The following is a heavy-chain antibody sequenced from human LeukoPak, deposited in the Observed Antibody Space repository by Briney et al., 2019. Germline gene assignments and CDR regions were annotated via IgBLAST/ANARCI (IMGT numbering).Heavy chain of an antibody. CDR3: ARELRATVTNYYYNGMDV. CDR1: GFTFSSYA. V-gene: IGHV3-30*04. Sequence: HPGGSLRLSCAASGFTFSSYAMHWVRQAPGKGLEWVAVISYDGSNKYYADSVKGRFTISRDNSKNTLYLQMNSLRAEDTAVYYRARELRATVTNYYYNGMDVWGKGTTVTVSS. D-gene: IGHD4-17*01. CDR2: ISYDGSNK. J-gene: IGHJ6*04.